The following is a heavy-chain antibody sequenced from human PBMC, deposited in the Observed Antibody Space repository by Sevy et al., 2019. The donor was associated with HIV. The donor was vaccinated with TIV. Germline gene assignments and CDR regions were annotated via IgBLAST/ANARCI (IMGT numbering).Heavy chain of an antibody. CDR2: ISHIGST. V-gene: IGHV4-34*01. CDR3: ARAEQVTMLVLFGGLYFDS. CDR1: GGSFSDYY. J-gene: IGHJ4*02. D-gene: IGHD3-22*01. Sequence: SETLSLTCAVYGGSFSDYYWSWIRQPPGGGLEWIGEISHIGSTNYNPSLKSRVTMSLDTSTNQFSLKLKSMTAADTAVYYCARAEQVTMLVLFGGLYFDSWGQGTLVTVSS.